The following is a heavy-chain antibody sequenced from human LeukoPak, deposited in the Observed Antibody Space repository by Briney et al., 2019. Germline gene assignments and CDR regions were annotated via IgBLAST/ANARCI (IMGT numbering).Heavy chain of an antibody. CDR3: ARDLDGVDTAMVPFDY. CDR1: GFTFSSYG. J-gene: IGHJ4*02. V-gene: IGHV3-33*01. CDR2: IWYDGSNK. Sequence: GGSLRLSCAASGFTFSSYGMHWVRQAPGKGLEWAAVIWYDGSNKYYADSVKGRFTISRDNSKNTLYLQMNSLRAEDTAVYYCARDLDGVDTAMVPFDYWGQGTLVTVSS. D-gene: IGHD5-18*01.